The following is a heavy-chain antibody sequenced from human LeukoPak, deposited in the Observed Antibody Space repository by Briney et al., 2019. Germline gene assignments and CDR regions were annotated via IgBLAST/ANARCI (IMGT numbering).Heavy chain of an antibody. J-gene: IGHJ4*02. D-gene: IGHD3-3*01. CDR3: ARLFAVVTRFFDY. CDR2: IFYDGST. Sequence: PSETLSLTCTVSGGSISSSNYYWDWIRQPPGKGLEWVGSIFYDGSTYYNPSLKSRVTISVDTSTNQFSLRLSSVTAADTAVYYCARLFAVVTRFFDYWGQGTLVTVSS. CDR1: GGSISSSNYY. V-gene: IGHV4-39*01.